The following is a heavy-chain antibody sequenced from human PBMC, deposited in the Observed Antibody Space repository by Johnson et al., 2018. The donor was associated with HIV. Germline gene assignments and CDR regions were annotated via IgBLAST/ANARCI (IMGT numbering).Heavy chain of an antibody. CDR3: TTESVGYYDSSGYYSVGMRGAFDI. CDR2: IKSKTDGGTT. J-gene: IGHJ3*02. CDR1: GFTVSSDY. Sequence: VQLVESGGGLIQPGGSLRLSCAVSGFTVSSDYMSWVRQAPGKGLEWVGHIKSKTDGGTTDYAAPVKGRFTISRDDSTNTLYLHLNSLQSEDTAVYYCTTESVGYYDSSGYYSVGMRGAFDIWGQGTMVAVSS. V-gene: IGHV3-15*01. D-gene: IGHD3-22*01.